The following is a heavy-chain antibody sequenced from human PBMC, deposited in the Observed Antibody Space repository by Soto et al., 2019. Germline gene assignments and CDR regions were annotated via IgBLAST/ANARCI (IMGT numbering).Heavy chain of an antibody. D-gene: IGHD5-18*01. J-gene: IGHJ4*02. CDR1: GFTFGDYA. V-gene: IGHV3-49*04. CDR3: TREDGIQLWSVLDY. Sequence: HPGGSLRLSCTASGFTFGDYAMSWVRQAPGKGLEWVGFIRSKAYGGTTEYAASVKGRFTISRDDSKSIAYLQMNSLKTEDTAVYYCTREDGIQLWSVLDYWGQGTLVTVSS. CDR2: IRSKAYGGTT.